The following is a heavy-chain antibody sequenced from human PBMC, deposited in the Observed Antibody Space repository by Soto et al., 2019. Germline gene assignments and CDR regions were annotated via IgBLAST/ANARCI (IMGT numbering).Heavy chain of an antibody. CDR1: GGSISSSSYY. Sequence: SETLSLTCTVSGGSISSSSYYWGWIRQPPGKGLEWIGSIYYSGSTYYNPSLKSRVTISVDTSKNQFSLKLSSVTAADTAVYYCARLGYCSSTSCYGFEKYYFDYWGQGTLVTVSS. V-gene: IGHV4-39*01. CDR3: ARLGYCSSTSCYGFEKYYFDY. J-gene: IGHJ4*02. CDR2: IYYSGST. D-gene: IGHD2-2*01.